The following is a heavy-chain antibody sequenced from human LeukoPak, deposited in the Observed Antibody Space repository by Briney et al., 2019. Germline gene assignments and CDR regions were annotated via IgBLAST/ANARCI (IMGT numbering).Heavy chain of an antibody. Sequence: GGSLRLSCAAPGFTFTNYAMAWVRQAPGKGLEWVSAISGSGDSTYYADSVKGRLTISRDNSKNTLYVQMSSLGAEDTAVYYCAQVPYRYFGSGSYQFDYWGQGTLVTVSS. J-gene: IGHJ4*02. V-gene: IGHV3-23*01. D-gene: IGHD3-10*01. CDR2: ISGSGDST. CDR3: AQVPYRYFGSGSYQFDY. CDR1: GFTFTNYA.